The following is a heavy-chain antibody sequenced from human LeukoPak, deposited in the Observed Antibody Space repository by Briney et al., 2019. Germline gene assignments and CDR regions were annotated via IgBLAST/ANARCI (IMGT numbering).Heavy chain of an antibody. CDR3: ARDRGDCSSTSCYNGIALDI. J-gene: IGHJ3*02. CDR1: GFTVSSNY. V-gene: IGHV3-53*01. D-gene: IGHD2-2*02. CDR2: IYSGGST. Sequence: GGSLRLSCAASGFTVSSNYMSWVRQAPGKGLEWVSVIYSGGSTYYADSVKGRFTISRDNSKNTLYPQMNSLRAEDTAVYYCARDRGDCSSTSCYNGIALDIWGQGTMVTVSS.